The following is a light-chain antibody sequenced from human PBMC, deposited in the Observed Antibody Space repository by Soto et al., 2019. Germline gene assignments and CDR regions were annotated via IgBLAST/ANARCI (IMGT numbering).Light chain of an antibody. CDR1: STDFVSYNR. V-gene: IGLV2-18*01. Sequence: LTQPPSVSWSPGQSVTISCTGTSTDFVSYNRVSWYQQPPGTAPKLIIYEASNRPSGVPDRFSGSKSGNTASLTISGLQAADEADYYCSLYTSENTYVFGTGTKVTAL. CDR3: SLYTSENTYV. J-gene: IGLJ1*01. CDR2: EAS.